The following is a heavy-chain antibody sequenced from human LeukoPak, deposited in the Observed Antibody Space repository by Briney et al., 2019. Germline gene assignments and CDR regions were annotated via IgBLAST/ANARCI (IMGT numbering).Heavy chain of an antibody. CDR1: GYTFTGYY. Sequence: ASVKVSCKASGYTFTGYYMHWGRQAPGQGLEWMGWINPNSGGTNYAQKFQDRVTMTRDTSISTAYMELSRLRFDDTAVYYCARRSDNWFDPWGQGTLVTVSS. J-gene: IGHJ5*02. CDR3: ARRSDNWFDP. CDR2: INPNSGGT. V-gene: IGHV1-2*02.